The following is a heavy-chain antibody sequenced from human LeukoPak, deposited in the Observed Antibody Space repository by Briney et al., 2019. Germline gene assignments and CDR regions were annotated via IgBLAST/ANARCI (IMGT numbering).Heavy chain of an antibody. CDR2: IIPIFGTA. CDR3: ARGAFGWNGYYYYMYV. CDR1: GGTFSSYA. J-gene: IGHJ6*03. Sequence: GTSVKVSCKASGGTFSSYAISWVRQAPGQGLEWMGGIIPIFGTANYAQKFQGRVTITADESTSTAYMELSSLRSEDTAVYYCARGAFGWNGYYYYMYVWVKGTTVSVSS. D-gene: IGHD1-1*01. V-gene: IGHV1-69*01.